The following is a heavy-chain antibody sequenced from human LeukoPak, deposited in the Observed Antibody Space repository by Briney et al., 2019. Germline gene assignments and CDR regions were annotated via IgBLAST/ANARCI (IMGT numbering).Heavy chain of an antibody. Sequence: SETLSLTCTVSGGSISSYYWSWIRQPPGKGLEWIGYISYSGSTNYNPSLKSRVTISVDTSKNQFSLKLSSATAADTAVYCCAKYVWGSYPTFEDYWGQGTLVTVSS. V-gene: IGHV4-59*01. CDR1: GGSISSYY. J-gene: IGHJ4*02. CDR2: ISYSGST. CDR3: AKYVWGSYPTFEDY. D-gene: IGHD3-16*02.